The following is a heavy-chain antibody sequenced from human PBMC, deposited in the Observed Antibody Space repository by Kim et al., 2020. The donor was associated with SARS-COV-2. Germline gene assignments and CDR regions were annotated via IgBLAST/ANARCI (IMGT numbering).Heavy chain of an antibody. V-gene: IGHV3-53*01. D-gene: IGHD2-15*01. CDR1: GFAVSSNH. CDR2: IKTNGRT. Sequence: GGSLRLSCAASGFAVSSNHMSWVRQAPGKGLEWVSFIKTNGRTRYADSVEGRFTIYRDNSKNTVYLQINSLRDEDTAVYYCARDSIDAATYHKDWGQGTLVTVSS. CDR3: ARDSIDAATYHKD. J-gene: IGHJ1*01.